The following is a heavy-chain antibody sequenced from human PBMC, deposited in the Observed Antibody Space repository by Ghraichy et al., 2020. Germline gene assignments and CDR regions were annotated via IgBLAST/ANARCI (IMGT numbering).Heavy chain of an antibody. CDR3: ARLQFPLRDGMDV. V-gene: IGHV1-18*01. CDR1: GYSFSSYG. J-gene: IGHJ6*02. D-gene: IGHD3-3*01. Sequence: ASVKVSCKASGYSFSSYGISWVRQAPGQGLEWMGWISGYSGNTNYAQNIQSRVTMTTDLSTSTAYMDLRSLRSGDTAVYYCARLQFPLRDGMDVWGQGTTVTVS. CDR2: ISGYSGNT.